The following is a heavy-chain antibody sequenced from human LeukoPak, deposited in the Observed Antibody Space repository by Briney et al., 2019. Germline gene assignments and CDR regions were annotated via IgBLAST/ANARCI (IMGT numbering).Heavy chain of an antibody. CDR1: GFTFRIYW. D-gene: IGHD6-19*01. J-gene: IGHJ4*02. CDR2: ISSSSNHK. V-gene: IGHV3-21*01. CDR3: ARAPSPLAVAGTDY. Sequence: GGSLRLSCAASGFTFRIYWMTWVRQAPGKGLEWVSSISSSSNHKYYADSVKGRFTISRDNAKNSLYLQMNSLRAEDTAVYYCARAPSPLAVAGTDYRGQGTLVTVSS.